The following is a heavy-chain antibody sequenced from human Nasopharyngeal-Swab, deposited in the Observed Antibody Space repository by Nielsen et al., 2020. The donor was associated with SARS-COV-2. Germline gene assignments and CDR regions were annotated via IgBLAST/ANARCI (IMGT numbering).Heavy chain of an antibody. CDR3: ARAGDIVVVVAAPPAFDI. CDR1: GYTFNSYG. CDR2: ISAYNGNT. V-gene: IGHV1-18*01. J-gene: IGHJ3*02. D-gene: IGHD2-15*01. Sequence: ASVKVSCKASGYTFNSYGISWVRQAPGQGLEWTGGISAYNGNTNYAQKLQGRVTMTTDTSTSTAYMELRSLRSDDTAVYYCARAGDIVVVVAAPPAFDIWGQGTMVTVSS.